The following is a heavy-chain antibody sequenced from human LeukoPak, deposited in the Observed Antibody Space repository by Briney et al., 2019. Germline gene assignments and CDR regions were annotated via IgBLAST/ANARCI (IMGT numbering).Heavy chain of an antibody. Sequence: SETLSLTCTVSGGSISSYYWSWIRQPPGKGLEWIGYIYYSGSTNYNPSLKSRVTISVDTSKNQFSLKLSSVTAADTAVYYCARVRGDTAGYYYYYYYMDVWGKGTTVTVSS. CDR1: GGSISSYY. D-gene: IGHD5-18*01. CDR2: IYYSGST. J-gene: IGHJ6*03. CDR3: ARVRGDTAGYYYYYYYMDV. V-gene: IGHV4-59*01.